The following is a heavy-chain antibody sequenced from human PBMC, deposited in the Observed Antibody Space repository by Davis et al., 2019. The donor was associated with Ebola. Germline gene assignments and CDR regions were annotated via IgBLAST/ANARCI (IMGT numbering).Heavy chain of an antibody. Sequence: GESLKISCAVSGFTFSSYAMSWVRQAPGKGLEWVSSISGSGGSTYYADSVKGRFTISRDNSKNTVYLQMNSLGAEDTAVYYCAKDLSTAYCGGDCGTPGGMDVWGQGTTVTVSS. J-gene: IGHJ6*02. CDR2: ISGSGGST. V-gene: IGHV3-23*01. D-gene: IGHD2-21*01. CDR3: AKDLSTAYCGGDCGTPGGMDV. CDR1: GFTFSSYA.